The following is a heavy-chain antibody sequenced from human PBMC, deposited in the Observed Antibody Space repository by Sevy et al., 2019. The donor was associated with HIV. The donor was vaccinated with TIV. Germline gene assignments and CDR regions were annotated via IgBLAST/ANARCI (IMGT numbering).Heavy chain of an antibody. V-gene: IGHV3-23*01. D-gene: IGHD2-15*01. Sequence: GGSLRLSCAASGFTFSTYAMNWVRQAPGKGLEWVSSISGSGRYTYYADSVEGRFTISKDSSKNTLYLQMNSLRADDTAVYYCAKGFCSGGSCPRDYYYYGMDVWVQGTTVTVSS. J-gene: IGHJ6*02. CDR3: AKGFCSGGSCPRDYYYYGMDV. CDR1: GFTFSTYA. CDR2: ISGSGRYT.